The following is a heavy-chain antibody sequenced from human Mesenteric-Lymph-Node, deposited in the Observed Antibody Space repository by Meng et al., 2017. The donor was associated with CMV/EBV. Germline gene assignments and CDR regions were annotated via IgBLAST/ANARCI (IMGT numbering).Heavy chain of an antibody. CDR1: GFIFNTYW. D-gene: IGHD6-19*01. Sequence: GESLKISCEGSGFIFNTYWMSWVRQAPGKGLEWVANLNEDGNEKHYVDSVKGRFTISRDNSKNTLYLQMNSLRAEDTAVYYCAKDHRFGGSGWYRGYYGMDVWGQGTTVTVSS. V-gene: IGHV3-7*01. CDR3: AKDHRFGGSGWYRGYYGMDV. CDR2: LNEDGNEK. J-gene: IGHJ6*02.